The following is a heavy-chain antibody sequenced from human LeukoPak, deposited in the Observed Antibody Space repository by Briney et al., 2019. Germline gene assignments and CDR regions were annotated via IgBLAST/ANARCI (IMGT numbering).Heavy chain of an antibody. CDR1: GFTFSSYG. CDR2: IKSKTDGGTT. J-gene: IGHJ3*02. CDR3: ARVRRITMIVVVIDRWAFDI. D-gene: IGHD3-22*01. V-gene: IGHV3-15*01. Sequence: PGGSLRLSCAASGFTFSSYGMSWVRQAPGKGLEWVGRIKSKTDGGTTDYAAPVKGRFTISRDDSKNTLYLQMNSLRAEDTAVYYCARVRRITMIVVVIDRWAFDIWGQGTMVTVSS.